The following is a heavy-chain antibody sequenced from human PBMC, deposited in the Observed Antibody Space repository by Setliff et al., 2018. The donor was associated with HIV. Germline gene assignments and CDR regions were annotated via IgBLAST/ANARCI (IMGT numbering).Heavy chain of an antibody. CDR3: ARKYGDYGALDY. CDR1: GYSFTGSW. V-gene: IGHV5-51*01. Sequence: GESLKISCKGSGYSFTGSWIGWVRQMPGKGLELMGITYPGDSDTRYSPSFEGQVTFSADKSLSTAYLQWTSLKASDSAMYYCARKYGDYGALDYWGQGTLVTVSS. CDR2: TYPGDSDT. J-gene: IGHJ4*02. D-gene: IGHD4-17*01.